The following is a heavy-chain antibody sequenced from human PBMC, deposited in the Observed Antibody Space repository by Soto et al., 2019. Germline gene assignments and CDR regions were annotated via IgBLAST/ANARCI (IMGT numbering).Heavy chain of an antibody. J-gene: IGHJ4*02. D-gene: IGHD1-1*01. CDR1: GFTFSRYG. Sequence: GGSLRLSCAASGFTFSRYGMHWVRQAPGKGLEWVAVIWFDGSDKYYADSVKGRFTISRDNSQNTLYLQMHSLRADDTAVYYCARYRIFGNGPFNELPDCWGQGTLVTVSS. CDR2: IWFDGSDK. V-gene: IGHV3-33*01. CDR3: ARYRIFGNGPFNELPDC.